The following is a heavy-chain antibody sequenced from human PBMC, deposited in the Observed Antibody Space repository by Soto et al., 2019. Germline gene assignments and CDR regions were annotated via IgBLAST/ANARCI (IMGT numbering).Heavy chain of an antibody. D-gene: IGHD4-4*01. CDR2: IYYSGST. CDR3: ARASGGQILQYPTYGMDV. J-gene: IGHJ6*02. V-gene: IGHV4-31*03. Sequence: PSETLSLTCTVSGGSISSRGYYRSCIRQHPGKGLEWIGYIYYSGSTYYNPSLKSRVTISVDTSKNQFSLKLSSVTAADTAVYYCARASGGQILQYPTYGMDVWGQGTTVTVSS. CDR1: GGSISSRGYY.